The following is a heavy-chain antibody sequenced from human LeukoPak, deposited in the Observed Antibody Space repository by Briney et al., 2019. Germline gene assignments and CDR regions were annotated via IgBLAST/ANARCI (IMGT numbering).Heavy chain of an antibody. CDR2: ISSSSSYI. D-gene: IGHD2-2*02. J-gene: IGHJ6*03. CDR1: GFTFSSYS. V-gene: IGHV3-21*01. Sequence: PGGSLRLSCAASGFTFSSYSMNWVRQAPGKGLEWVSSISSSSSYIYYADSVKGRFTISRDNAKNSLYLQMNSLRAEDTAVYYCARDYTPGSYYYYYMDVWGEGTTVTVSS. CDR3: ARDYTPGSYYYYYMDV.